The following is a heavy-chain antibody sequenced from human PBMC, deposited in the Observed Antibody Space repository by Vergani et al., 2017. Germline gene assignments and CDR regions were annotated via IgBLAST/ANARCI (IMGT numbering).Heavy chain of an antibody. CDR1: GGTFSSYA. CDR3: ASTYYDILTGLAYYYYGMDV. V-gene: IGHV1-69*13. Sequence: QVQLVQSGAEVKKPGSSVKVSCKASGGTFSSYAISWVRQAPGHGLEWMGRIIPIFGTANYAQKFQGRVTITADESTSTAYMELSSLRSEDTAVYYCASTYYDILTGLAYYYYGMDVWGQGTTVTVSS. D-gene: IGHD3-9*01. J-gene: IGHJ6*02. CDR2: IIPIFGTA.